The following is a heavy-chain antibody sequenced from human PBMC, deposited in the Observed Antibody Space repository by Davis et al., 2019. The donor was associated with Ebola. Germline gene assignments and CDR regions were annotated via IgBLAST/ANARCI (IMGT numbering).Heavy chain of an antibody. CDR3: ARATRQYVATITNY. Sequence: AASVKVSCKASGYTFTGNYIQWVRQAPGQGLEWMGIINPSGGSTSYAQKFQGRVTMTRDTSTSTVYMELSSLRSEDTAVYYWARATRQYVATITNYWGQGTRFPASS. CDR1: GYTFTGNY. CDR2: INPSGGST. D-gene: IGHD5-12*01. J-gene: IGHJ4*02. V-gene: IGHV1-46*01.